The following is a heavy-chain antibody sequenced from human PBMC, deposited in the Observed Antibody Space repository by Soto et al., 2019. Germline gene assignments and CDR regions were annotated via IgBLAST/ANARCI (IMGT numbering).Heavy chain of an antibody. V-gene: IGHV1-2*04. CDR3: ARAISSGYYPFFDY. CDR2: INPNSGGT. Sequence: QVQLVQSGAEVKKPGASVKVSCKASGYTFTGYYMHWVRQAPGQGLEWMGWINPNSGGTNYAQKFQGWVTMTRDTSISTAYMERSRLRSDDTAVYYCARAISSGYYPFFDYWGQGTLVTVSS. D-gene: IGHD3-22*01. J-gene: IGHJ4*02. CDR1: GYTFTGYY.